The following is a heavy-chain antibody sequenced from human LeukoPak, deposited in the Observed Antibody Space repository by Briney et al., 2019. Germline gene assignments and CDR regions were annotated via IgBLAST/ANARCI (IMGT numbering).Heavy chain of an antibody. CDR2: INHSGST. CDR1: GGSFSGYY. J-gene: IGHJ4*02. Sequence: PSETLSLTCAVYGGSFSGYYWSWIRQPPGKGLEWIGEINHSGSTNYNPSLKSRVTISVDTSKNQFSLKLSSVTAADTAVYYCAATYSSSWYQVYWGQGTLVTVSS. CDR3: AATYSSSWYQVY. D-gene: IGHD6-13*01. V-gene: IGHV4-34*01.